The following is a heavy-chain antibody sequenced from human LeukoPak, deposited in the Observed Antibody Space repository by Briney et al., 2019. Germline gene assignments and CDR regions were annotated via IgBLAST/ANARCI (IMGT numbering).Heavy chain of an antibody. V-gene: IGHV1-8*01. Sequence: ASVKVSCKASGYTFTSYDFNWVRPATGQRSEWMGWMSPNSGDTGYAQKFQDRVTMTRNTSISTAYMELSSLRSDDTAVYYCARGPPNWGYDYWGPGTLVTVSS. CDR2: MSPNSGDT. J-gene: IGHJ4*02. CDR1: GYTFTSYD. D-gene: IGHD7-27*01. CDR3: ARGPPNWGYDY.